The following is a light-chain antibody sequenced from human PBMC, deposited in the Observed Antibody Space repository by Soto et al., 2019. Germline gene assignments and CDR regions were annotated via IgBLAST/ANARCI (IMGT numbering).Light chain of an antibody. CDR3: QSADSSGSYPVV. V-gene: IGLV3-25*03. Sequence: SYELTQPPSVSVSPGQTARITCSGDTLPKQYAHWYRQKPGQAPVLVISKDNERPSGIPERFSGSGSGTTVTLTISGVQAEDEADYYCQSADSSGSYPVVFGGGTKLTVL. CDR2: KDN. J-gene: IGLJ2*01. CDR1: TLPKQY.